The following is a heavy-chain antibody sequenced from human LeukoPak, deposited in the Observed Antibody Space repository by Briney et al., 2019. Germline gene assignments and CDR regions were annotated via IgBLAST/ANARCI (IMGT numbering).Heavy chain of an antibody. Sequence: GGSLRLSCAASGFTFSSYAMSWVRQAPGKGLEWVSAISGSGGSTYYADSVKGRFTISRDNSKNTLYLQMNSLRAEDTAVYYCAKLGSGDYGDYGDAFDIWGQGTMVTVSS. CDR1: GFTFSSYA. D-gene: IGHD4-17*01. CDR3: AKLGSGDYGDYGDAFDI. J-gene: IGHJ3*02. V-gene: IGHV3-23*01. CDR2: ISGSGGST.